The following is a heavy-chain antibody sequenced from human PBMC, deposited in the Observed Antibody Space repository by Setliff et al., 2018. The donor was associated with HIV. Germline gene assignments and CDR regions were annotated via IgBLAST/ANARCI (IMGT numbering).Heavy chain of an antibody. V-gene: IGHV4-59*11. CDR1: GGSISNHY. CDR3: GRAPTHYFGNNKSSWPDAFDI. J-gene: IGHJ3*02. Sequence: SETLSLTCTVSGGSISNHYWGWIRQPPGKGLEFIGNIHYSGSTDYNPSIKSRVTMSVDMSKNQLSLKVTSVTAADTAVYYCGRAPTHYFGNNKSSWPDAFDIWGLGTMVTVSS. CDR2: IHYSGST. D-gene: IGHD3-10*01.